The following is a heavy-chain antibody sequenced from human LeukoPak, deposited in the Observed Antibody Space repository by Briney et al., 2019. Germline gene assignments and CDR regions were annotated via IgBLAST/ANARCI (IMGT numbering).Heavy chain of an antibody. CDR3: ARHGGSHFLY. CDR2: IYYSGTT. Sequence: PSETLSLTCTVSGGSISSYYWSWIRQPPGKGLEWIGYIYYSGTTKYNPSLKSRVTISVDTSKNQFSLKLSSVTAADTAVYYCARHGGSHFLYWGQGILVTVPS. J-gene: IGHJ4*02. CDR1: GGSISSYY. D-gene: IGHD1-26*01. V-gene: IGHV4-59*08.